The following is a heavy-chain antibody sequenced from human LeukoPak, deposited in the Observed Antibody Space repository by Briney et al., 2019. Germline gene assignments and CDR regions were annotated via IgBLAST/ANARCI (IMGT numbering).Heavy chain of an antibody. CDR1: GFISSSDG. V-gene: IGHV3-21*01. CDR3: ARDRGSYRPIDY. Sequence: GGSLRLSCATSGFISSSDGMIWVGQARGRGREGVSSISSTGAYIYYADSLKGRFTISRDNAKNSVYLQMNSLRVEDTAVYYCARDRGSYRPIDYWGQGTLVTVSS. CDR2: ISSTGAYI. J-gene: IGHJ4*02. D-gene: IGHD1-26*01.